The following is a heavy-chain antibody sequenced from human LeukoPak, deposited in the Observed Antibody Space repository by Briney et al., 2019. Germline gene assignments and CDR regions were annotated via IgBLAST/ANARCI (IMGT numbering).Heavy chain of an antibody. CDR1: CGFFSVYY. CDR2: INHSGRT. CDR3: AREGYCSGGSCYDAFDI. V-gene: IGHV4-34*01. D-gene: IGHD2-15*01. Sequence: SETLSLTCAACCGFFSVYYSWWLRLPPGRGVEWIGEINHSGRTNYNPSLQGRVTLSVDTSKNQFSLKLSSVTAADTAVYYCAREGYCSGGSCYDAFDIWGQGRMLTVSS. J-gene: IGHJ3*02.